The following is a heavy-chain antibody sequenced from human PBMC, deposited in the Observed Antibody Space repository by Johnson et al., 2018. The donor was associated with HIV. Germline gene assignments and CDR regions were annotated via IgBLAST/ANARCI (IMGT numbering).Heavy chain of an antibody. CDR2: IYSDGST. J-gene: IGHJ3*02. CDR3: ARGSGSYYSNAFDI. D-gene: IGHD1-26*01. CDR1: GFTFSDYY. V-gene: IGHV3-66*01. Sequence: VQLVESGVGLVKPGGSLRLSCAASGFTFSDYYMSWIRQAPGKGLEWVSVIYSDGSTYYADSVQGRFTLSRDNSQNTLYLQMNSLRAEDTAVYCCARGSGSYYSNAFDIWGQGTMVTVSS.